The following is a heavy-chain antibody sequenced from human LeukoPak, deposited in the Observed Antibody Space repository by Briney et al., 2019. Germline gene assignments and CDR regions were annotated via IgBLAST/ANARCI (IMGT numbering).Heavy chain of an antibody. CDR2: INPKSGGT. V-gene: IGHV1-2*02. J-gene: IGHJ4*02. Sequence: GASVKVSCKASGYTFTGYYMHWVRQAPGQGLEWMGWINPKSGGTSYSQKFQGRVTMTTDTSLSTAYMELSRLRSDDTAVYYCAREIVAVPVASADYWGQGTLVTVSS. D-gene: IGHD2-2*01. CDR3: AREIVAVPVASADY. CDR1: GYTFTGYY.